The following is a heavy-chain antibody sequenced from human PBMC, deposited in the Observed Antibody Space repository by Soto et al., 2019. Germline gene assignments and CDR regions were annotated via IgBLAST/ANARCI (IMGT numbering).Heavy chain of an antibody. CDR2: ISSSSSTI. D-gene: IGHD7-27*01. V-gene: IGHV3-48*02. Sequence: DVQLVESGGGLVQPGGSLRLSCAASGFTFRSYNMNWVRQAPGKGLDWLSYISSSSSTIYYADSVKGRFTISRDNAKNSLYLQMNSLRDDDTAMYYCVRVTGAERHWGQGALVTVSS. CDR1: GFTFRSYN. CDR3: VRVTGAERH. J-gene: IGHJ4*02.